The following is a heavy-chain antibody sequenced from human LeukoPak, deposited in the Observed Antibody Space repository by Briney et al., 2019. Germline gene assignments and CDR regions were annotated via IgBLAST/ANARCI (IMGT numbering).Heavy chain of an antibody. CDR1: GGSISSRTYY. Sequence: PSETLSLTCTVSGGSISSRTYYWGWIRQPPGKGLEWIGGIYYTGDTFYNPSLKSRVSISVDTSKNQFSLKLSSVTAADTAVYYCAKERGWNYFDYWGQGTLVTVSS. J-gene: IGHJ4*02. CDR3: AKERGWNYFDY. V-gene: IGHV4-39*07. D-gene: IGHD6-19*01. CDR2: IYYTGDT.